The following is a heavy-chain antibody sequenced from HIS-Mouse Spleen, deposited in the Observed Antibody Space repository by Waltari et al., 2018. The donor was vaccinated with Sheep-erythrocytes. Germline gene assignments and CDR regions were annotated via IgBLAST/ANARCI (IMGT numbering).Heavy chain of an antibody. CDR1: GFTFSRYS. CDR3: ARDPSRGYSYGWDYFDY. J-gene: IGHJ4*02. Sequence: EVQLVESGGGLVKPGGSLRLSCAASGFTFSRYSMNWVRQAPGKGLEWVSSISSSSSYIYYADSVKGRFTISRDNAKNSLYLQMNSLRAEDTAVYYCARDPSRGYSYGWDYFDYWGQGTLVTVSS. V-gene: IGHV3-21*01. D-gene: IGHD5-18*01. CDR2: ISSSSSYI.